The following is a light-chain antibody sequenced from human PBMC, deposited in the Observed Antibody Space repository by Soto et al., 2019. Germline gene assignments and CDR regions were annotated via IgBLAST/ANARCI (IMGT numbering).Light chain of an antibody. CDR1: SSDIGGYNY. CDR2: GVS. CDR3: SSYKTGSTVVV. V-gene: IGLV2-14*01. J-gene: IGLJ2*01. Sequence: QSVLTQPASVSGSPGQSITISCTGTSSDIGGYNYVSWYQQYPGKAPKLMIFGVSDRPSGVSNRFSGSKSGNTASLTISGLQAEDEADYYCSSYKTGSTVVVFGGGTKVTVL.